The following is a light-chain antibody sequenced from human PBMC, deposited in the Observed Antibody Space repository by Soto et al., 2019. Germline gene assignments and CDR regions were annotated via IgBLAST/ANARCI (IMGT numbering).Light chain of an antibody. CDR3: QHRSNWPLS. J-gene: IGKJ4*01. CDR1: QSVSSY. V-gene: IGKV3-11*01. Sequence: EIVLTQSPATLSLSPGEGATLSCRASQSVSSYLAWYQQKPGQAPRLLIYDASNRATDIPARFSGSGSGTDFALTISSLEPEDFAFYCCQHRSNWPLSCGGGNKVEIQ. CDR2: DAS.